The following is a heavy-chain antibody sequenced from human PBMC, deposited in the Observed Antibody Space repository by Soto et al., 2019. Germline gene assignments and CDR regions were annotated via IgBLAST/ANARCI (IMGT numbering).Heavy chain of an antibody. V-gene: IGHV3-23*01. Sequence: PGGSLRLSCAASGFTFSSYAMSWVRQAPGKGLEWVAAIGGSGGSTYYADAVKGRFTISRDNSKNTLYLQMNSLRAEDTAVYYCAKAAQWLAGYYFDYWGQGTLVTVSS. CDR1: GFTFSSYA. CDR2: IGGSGGST. CDR3: AKAAQWLAGYYFDY. J-gene: IGHJ4*02. D-gene: IGHD6-19*01.